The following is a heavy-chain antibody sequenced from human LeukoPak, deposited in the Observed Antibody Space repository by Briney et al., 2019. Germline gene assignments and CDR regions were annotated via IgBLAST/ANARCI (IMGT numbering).Heavy chain of an antibody. D-gene: IGHD3-3*01. CDR1: GGTFSSCA. V-gene: IGHV1-69*05. J-gene: IGHJ6*02. CDR3: AREHDFLSGYGMDV. Sequence: SVKVSCKASGGTFSSCAISWVRQAPGQGLEWMGGIIPIFGTANYAQKFQGRVTITRDTFASTAYMELSSLRSEDTAVYYCAREHDFLSGYGMDVWGQGTTVTVSS. CDR2: IIPIFGTA.